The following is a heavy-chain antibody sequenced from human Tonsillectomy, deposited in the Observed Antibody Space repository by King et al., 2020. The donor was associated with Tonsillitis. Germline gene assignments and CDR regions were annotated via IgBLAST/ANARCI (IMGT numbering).Heavy chain of an antibody. D-gene: IGHD4/OR15-4a*01. CDR3: ARDRDDYIFDY. CDR2: ITYDGSNK. J-gene: IGHJ4*02. V-gene: IGHV3-33*05. CDR1: GFTFSSYD. Sequence: QVQLVESGGGVVKPGRSLRLSCAASGFTFSSYDMYWVRQVPGKGLEWMAVITYDGSNKYYADSVKGRFTISRDNSKNTLYLQMNSLRAEDTAVYYCARDRDDYIFDYWGQGTLVTVSS.